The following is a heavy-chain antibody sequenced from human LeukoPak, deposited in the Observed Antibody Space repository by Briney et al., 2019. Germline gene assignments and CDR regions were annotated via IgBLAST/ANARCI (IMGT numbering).Heavy chain of an antibody. CDR3: AKDGASGWYGENWFDP. V-gene: IGHV3-9*01. CDR1: GFTFDDYA. Sequence: GGSLRLPCAASGFTFDDYAMHWVRQAPGKGLEWVSGISWNSGSIGYADSVKGRFTISRDNAKNSLYLQMNSLRAEDTALYYCAKDGASGWYGENWFDPWGQGTLVTVSS. CDR2: ISWNSGSI. D-gene: IGHD6-19*01. J-gene: IGHJ5*02.